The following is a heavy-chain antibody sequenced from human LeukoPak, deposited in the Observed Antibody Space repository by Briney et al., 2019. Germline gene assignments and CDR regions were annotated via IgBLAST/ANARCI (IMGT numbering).Heavy chain of an antibody. CDR3: ARPYYDSSGYYPH. CDR1: GYSFTSYW. D-gene: IGHD3-22*01. J-gene: IGHJ4*02. Sequence: GESLRISCKGSGYSFTSYWIAWVRQMPGKGLEWMGIIYPGDSNTRYRPSFQGQVTISADKSISTAYLQWTSLKASDTAMYYCARPYYDSSGYYPHWGQGTLVTVSS. CDR2: IYPGDSNT. V-gene: IGHV5-51*01.